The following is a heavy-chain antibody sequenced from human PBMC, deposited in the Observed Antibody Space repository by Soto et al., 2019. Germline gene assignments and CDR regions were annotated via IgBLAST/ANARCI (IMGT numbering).Heavy chain of an antibody. V-gene: IGHV4-39*01. CDR2: IYYSGST. CDR3: ARRLYYDSSGFEGGGMDV. Sequence: QLQLQESGPGLVKPSETLSLTCTVSGGSISSSSYYWGWIRQPPGKGLEWIGSIYYSGSTYYNPSLQSRVTISVDTSKNQFSLKLSSVTAADTAVYYCARRLYYDSSGFEGGGMDVWGQGTTVTVSS. CDR1: GGSISSSSYY. D-gene: IGHD3-22*01. J-gene: IGHJ6*02.